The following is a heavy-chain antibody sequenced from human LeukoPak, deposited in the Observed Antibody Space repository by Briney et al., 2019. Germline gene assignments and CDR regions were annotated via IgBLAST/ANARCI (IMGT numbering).Heavy chain of an antibody. V-gene: IGHV4-39*07. CDR1: GGSISSSSYY. D-gene: IGHD6-19*01. CDR3: ARIPIAVAGYYYYMDV. CDR2: IYYSGST. J-gene: IGHJ6*03. Sequence: SETLSLTCTVSGGSISSSSYYWGWIRQPPGKGLEWIGSIYYSGSTYYNPSLKSQVTISVDTSKNQFSLKLSSVTAADTAVYYCARIPIAVAGYYYYMDVWGKGTTVTVSS.